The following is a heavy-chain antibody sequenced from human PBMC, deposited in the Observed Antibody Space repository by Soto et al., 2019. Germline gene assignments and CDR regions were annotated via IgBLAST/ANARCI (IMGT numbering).Heavy chain of an antibody. CDR2: INHSGST. V-gene: IGHV4-34*01. J-gene: IGHJ4*02. CDR3: PFGVVNGGDY. CDR1: GGSFSGYY. D-gene: IGHD3-3*01. Sequence: KQSQTLSLTCAVYGGSFSGYYWSWIRQPPGKGLEWIGEINHSGSTNYNPSLKSRVTISVDTSKNQFSLKLSSVTAADTAVYYCPFGVVNGGDYWGQGTLVTVSS.